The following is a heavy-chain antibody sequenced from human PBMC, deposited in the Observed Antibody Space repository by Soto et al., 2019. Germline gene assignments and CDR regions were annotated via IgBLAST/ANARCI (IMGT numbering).Heavy chain of an antibody. J-gene: IGHJ6*02. CDR3: ARGSTSSYFHGLDV. CDR2: IYYSGST. CDR1: GGSISPYS. V-gene: IGHV4-59*01. Sequence: QVQLQESGPGLVKPSETLSLTCTVSGGSISPYSWSWIRQPPGKGLEWIGNIYYSGSTYYKPSLKLRLTLPLAPSNTQLARKLGSVTAADAAVYYCARGSTSSYFHGLDVWGQGTTVAVSS. D-gene: IGHD2-2*01.